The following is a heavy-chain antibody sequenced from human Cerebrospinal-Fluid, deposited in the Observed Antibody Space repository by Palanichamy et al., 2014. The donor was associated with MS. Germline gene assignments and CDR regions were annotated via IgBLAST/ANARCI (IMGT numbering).Heavy chain of an antibody. Sequence: QVHLVQSGAEVKKPGASVKVSCKASGNTFTITWVRQAPGQGLEWMGWISAYNGHTNYAQKLQGRVTMTTDTSRTTAYMELRSPRFDDTAVYYCARDSRGFADIWGQGTLVTVSS. CDR1: GNTFT. V-gene: IGHV1-18*01. CDR3: ARDSRGFADI. CDR2: ISAYNGHT. J-gene: IGHJ4*02.